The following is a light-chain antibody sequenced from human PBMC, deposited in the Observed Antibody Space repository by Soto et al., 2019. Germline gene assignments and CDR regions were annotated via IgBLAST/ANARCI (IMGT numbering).Light chain of an antibody. CDR2: ATS. V-gene: IGKV1-39*01. Sequence: DIQMTQSPSSLAASVGDGVTITCRASHNISIYLHWYQQKPGKAPKFLIYATSNLQSGVPSRFSGSGSGTEFTLTISSLQPEDFATYYCQQSYSTLYTFGQGTKLEIK. J-gene: IGKJ2*01. CDR3: QQSYSTLYT. CDR1: HNISIY.